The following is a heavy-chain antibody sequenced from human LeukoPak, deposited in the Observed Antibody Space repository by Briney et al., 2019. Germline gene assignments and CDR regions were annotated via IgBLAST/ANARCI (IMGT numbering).Heavy chain of an antibody. D-gene: IGHD3-10*01. CDR2: IYHSGST. Sequence: PSQTLSLTCAVSGYSIRSGYYWGWIRQPPGKGLEWIGSIYHSGSTYYNPSLKSRVTISVDTSKNQFSMKLSSVTAADTATYYCAGWSGELLSLFAYWGQGTLVTVYS. J-gene: IGHJ4*02. CDR3: AGWSGELLSLFAY. CDR1: GYSIRSGYY. V-gene: IGHV4-38-2*01.